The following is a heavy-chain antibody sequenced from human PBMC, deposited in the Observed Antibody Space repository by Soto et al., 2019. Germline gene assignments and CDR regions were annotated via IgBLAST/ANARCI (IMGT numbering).Heavy chain of an antibody. D-gene: IGHD6-13*01. CDR3: ARTAAGLNYYYYGMDV. CDR1: GYTFTGYY. CDR2: INPNSGGT. V-gene: IGHV1-2*04. Sequence: ASVKVSCKASGYTFTGYYMHWVRQAPGQGLEWMGWINPNSGGTNYAQKFQGWVTMTRDTSISTAYMELSRLRSDDTAVYYCARTAAGLNYYYYGMDVWGQGTMVTVYS. J-gene: IGHJ6*02.